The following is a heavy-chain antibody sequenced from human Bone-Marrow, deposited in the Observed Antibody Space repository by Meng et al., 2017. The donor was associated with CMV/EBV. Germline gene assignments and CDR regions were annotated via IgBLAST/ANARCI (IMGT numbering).Heavy chain of an antibody. V-gene: IGHV3-48*04. CDR3: ATTTDPRNY. CDR2: IGVGSRTI. Sequence: GGSLRLSCAASEFSFNTYSMTWVRQAPGKGLEWVSYIGVGSRTIYYADSVKGRFTIFRDNAKNSLYLQMNSLRAGDTAVYYCATTTDPRNYWGQGTLVTVSS. D-gene: IGHD1-14*01. CDR1: EFSFNTYS. J-gene: IGHJ4*02.